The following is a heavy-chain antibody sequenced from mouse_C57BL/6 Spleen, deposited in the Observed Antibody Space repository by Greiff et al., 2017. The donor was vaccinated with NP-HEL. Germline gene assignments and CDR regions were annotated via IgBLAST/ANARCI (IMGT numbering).Heavy chain of an antibody. CDR1: GYTFTSYW. J-gene: IGHJ2*01. CDR3: ARTHYGSSPLDY. Sequence: QVQLQQPGTELVKPGASVKLSCKASGYTFTSYWMHWVKHRPGQGLEWIVNINPSNGGTNYNDKFNIKPTLTVDKSSSTAYMQLSSLTSEDSAVYYCARTHYGSSPLDYWGQGTTLTVSS. D-gene: IGHD1-1*01. CDR2: INPSNGGT. V-gene: IGHV1-53*01.